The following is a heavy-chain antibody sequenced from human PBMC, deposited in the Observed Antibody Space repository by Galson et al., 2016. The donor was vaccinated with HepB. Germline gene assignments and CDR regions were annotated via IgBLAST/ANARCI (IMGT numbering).Heavy chain of an antibody. CDR1: GGTFSTYA. Sequence: SVKVSCKVSGGTFSTYAINWVRQAPGQGLEWMGGIIPIFGTPNYAQKFQGRVTITADKSTSTAYMELSSLRSDDTAVYYCARPPQKYYSSAPFEFWGQGTLVTVSS. J-gene: IGHJ4*02. CDR2: IIPIFGTP. V-gene: IGHV1-69*06. D-gene: IGHD3-10*01. CDR3: ARPPQKYYSSAPFEF.